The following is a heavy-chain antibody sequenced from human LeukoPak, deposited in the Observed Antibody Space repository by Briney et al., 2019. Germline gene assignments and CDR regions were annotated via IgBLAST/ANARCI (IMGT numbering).Heavy chain of an antibody. CDR2: IKQDGSEK. V-gene: IGHV3-7*01. D-gene: IGHD3-3*01. J-gene: IGHJ4*02. Sequence: GGSPRLSCAASGFTFSSYWMSWVRQAPGKGLEWVANIKQDGSEKYYVDSVKGRFTISRDNAKNSLYLQMNSLRAEDTAVYYCARDWTIHPYYDFWSGYYTGTFLDYWGQGTLVTVSS. CDR3: ARDWTIHPYYDFWSGYYTGTFLDY. CDR1: GFTFSSYW.